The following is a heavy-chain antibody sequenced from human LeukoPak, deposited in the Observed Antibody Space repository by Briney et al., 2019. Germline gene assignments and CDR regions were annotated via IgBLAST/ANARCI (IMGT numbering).Heavy chain of an antibody. CDR1: GFTFTTYS. D-gene: IGHD3-22*01. V-gene: IGHV3-21*01. CDR3: AKDGNGYYSCGY. J-gene: IGHJ4*02. CDR2: ISSGSSAI. Sequence: GGSLRLSCEASGFTFTTYSMTWVRQAPGKGLEWVSIISSGSSAIFSADALKGRFTISRDDAKNLLYLDMNSLRAEDTAVYYCAKDGNGYYSCGYWGQGTLVTVSS.